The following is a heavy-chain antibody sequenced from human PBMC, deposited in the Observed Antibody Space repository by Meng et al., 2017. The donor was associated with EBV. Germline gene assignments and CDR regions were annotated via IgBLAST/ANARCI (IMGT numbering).Heavy chain of an antibody. D-gene: IGHD2-15*01. Sequence: EXQLVEXXXGLVKPGXSLRLSXAASGFTFSSYSMNWVRQAPGKGLEWVSSISSSSSYIYYADSVKGRFTISRDNAKNSLYLQMNSLRAEDTAVYYCARASPLFFYCSGGSCFDYWGQGTLVTVSS. CDR3: ARASPLFFYCSGGSCFDY. CDR1: GFTFSSYS. V-gene: IGHV3-21*01. CDR2: ISSSSSYI. J-gene: IGHJ4*02.